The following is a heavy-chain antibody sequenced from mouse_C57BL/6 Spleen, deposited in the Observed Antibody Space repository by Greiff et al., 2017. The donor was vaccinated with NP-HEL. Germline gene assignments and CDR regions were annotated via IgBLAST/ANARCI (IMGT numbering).Heavy chain of an antibody. D-gene: IGHD1-1*01. V-gene: IGHV5-9-1*02. CDR2: ISSGGDYI. Sequence: EVKLVESGEGLVKPGGSLKLSCAASGFTFSSYAMSWVRQTPEKRLEWVAYISSGGDYIYYADTVKGRFTISRDNARNTLYLQRSSLKSEDTAMYYCTRVGLLLRYYAMDYWGQGTSVTVSS. CDR3: TRVGLLLRYYAMDY. J-gene: IGHJ4*01. CDR1: GFTFSSYA.